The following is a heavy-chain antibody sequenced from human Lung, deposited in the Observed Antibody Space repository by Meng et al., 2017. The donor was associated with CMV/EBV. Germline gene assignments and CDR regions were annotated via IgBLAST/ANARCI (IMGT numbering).Heavy chain of an antibody. Sequence: ASVKVSCKASGYTFTRYDINWVRQAAGQGLEWMGWMNTNSGNTGYAQNFQGRVTMTRNTATGTAYMELTSLKSEDTAVYYCAREELLVEASAVGRAKYYYSGMDAWGQGTXVTVSS. CDR3: AREELLVEASAVGRAKYYYSGMDA. J-gene: IGHJ6*02. V-gene: IGHV1-8*01. CDR1: GYTFTRYD. CDR2: MNTNSGNT. D-gene: IGHD1-26*01.